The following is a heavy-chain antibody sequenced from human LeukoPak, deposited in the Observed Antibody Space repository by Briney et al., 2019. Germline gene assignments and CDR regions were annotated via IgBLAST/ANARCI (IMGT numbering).Heavy chain of an antibody. CDR1: GGSISSSSYY. Sequence: PSETLSLTCTVSGGSISSSSYYWGWIRQPPGKGLECIGSIYYSGSTYYNPSLTSRVTISVVTSKNQFSMKLSSVTAADTAVYYCARRPARAPAMARGSFDYWGQGTLVTVSS. D-gene: IGHD5-18*01. J-gene: IGHJ4*02. CDR2: IYYSGST. V-gene: IGHV4-39*01. CDR3: ARRPARAPAMARGSFDY.